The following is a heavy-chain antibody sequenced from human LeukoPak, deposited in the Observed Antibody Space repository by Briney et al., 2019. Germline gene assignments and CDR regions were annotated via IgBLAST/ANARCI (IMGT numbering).Heavy chain of an antibody. CDR3: ARETMVRGVTDY. D-gene: IGHD3-10*01. Sequence: PSETLSLTCTVSGGSISSYYWSWIRQPPGKGLEWIGYIYYSGSTNYNPSLKSRVTISVDTSKNQFSLKLSSVTAADTAVYYCARETMVRGVTDYWGQGTLVTVSS. V-gene: IGHV4-59*01. CDR2: IYYSGST. J-gene: IGHJ4*02. CDR1: GGSISSYY.